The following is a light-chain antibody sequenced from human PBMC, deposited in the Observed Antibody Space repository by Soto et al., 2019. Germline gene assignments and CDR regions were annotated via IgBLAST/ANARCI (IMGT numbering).Light chain of an antibody. V-gene: IGKV3-20*01. CDR1: QSVSTR. CDR3: QHYYGTSPIA. J-gene: IGKJ5*01. Sequence: VLTQSPGTLALSPGGRGTLSCSASQSVSTRLAWYQHRSGQAPRLLISSASIRATGIPDRFSGSGSGTDFTLTISRLEPEDFALYYCQHYYGTSPIAFGQGTRLEIK. CDR2: SAS.